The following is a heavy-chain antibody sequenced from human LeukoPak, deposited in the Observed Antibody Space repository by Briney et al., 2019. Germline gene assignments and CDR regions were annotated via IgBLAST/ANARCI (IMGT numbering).Heavy chain of an antibody. V-gene: IGHV4-34*01. CDR2: ITHSGST. D-gene: IGHD3-22*01. CDR1: GGSISSYY. J-gene: IGHJ3*02. CDR3: ARPQGTTYYYDSSGYHDAFDI. Sequence: SETLSLTCTVSGGSISSYYWSWIRQPPGKGLEWIGEITHSGSTNYNPSLKSRVTISVDTSKNQFSLKLSSVTAADTAVYYCARPQGTTYYYDSSGYHDAFDIWGQGTMVTVSS.